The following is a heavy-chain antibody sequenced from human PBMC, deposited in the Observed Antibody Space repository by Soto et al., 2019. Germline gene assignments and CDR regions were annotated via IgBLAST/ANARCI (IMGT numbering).Heavy chain of an antibody. D-gene: IGHD3-9*01. Sequence: EVQLVESGGDLVQRGGSLRLSCAASGFPFSSYWMHWVRHTPGKGLDWVARISGDGVTTYYADSVTGRFTVSRDNAKNTLSLQISGLRAEDTAVYYCAREYYGLLTGYYTDYWGQGTLVFGSS. CDR3: AREYYGLLTGYYTDY. J-gene: IGHJ4*02. CDR1: GFPFSSYW. CDR2: ISGDGVTT. V-gene: IGHV3-74*01.